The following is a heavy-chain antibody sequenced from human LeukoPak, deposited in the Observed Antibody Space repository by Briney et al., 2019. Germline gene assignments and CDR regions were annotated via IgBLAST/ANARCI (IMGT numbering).Heavy chain of an antibody. Sequence: ASVKVSCKASGSTFTGYYIHWVRQAPGQGLEWMGRIDPNSGGTSYAQNFQGRVTMTRDTSISTACMELTRLTSDDTAVYYCARDASVSADYWGQGTLVTVSS. CDR2: IDPNSGGT. D-gene: IGHD5/OR15-5a*01. V-gene: IGHV1-2*06. J-gene: IGHJ4*02. CDR1: GSTFTGYY. CDR3: ARDASVSADY.